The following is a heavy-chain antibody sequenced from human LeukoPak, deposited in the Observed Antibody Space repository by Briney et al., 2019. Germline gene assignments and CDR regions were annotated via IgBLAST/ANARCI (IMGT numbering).Heavy chain of an antibody. CDR3: ARPRTYYDFWRGYPPFDY. D-gene: IGHD3-3*01. Sequence: PSETLSLTCTVSGDSISSADYYWSWIRQPPGKGLEWIGYIYHSGSTSYNPSLKSRSTISVDTSKNQFSLKLSSVTAADTAVYYCARPRTYYDFWRGYPPFDYWGQGTLVTVSS. CDR1: GDSISSADYY. CDR2: IYHSGST. V-gene: IGHV4-30-4*01. J-gene: IGHJ4*02.